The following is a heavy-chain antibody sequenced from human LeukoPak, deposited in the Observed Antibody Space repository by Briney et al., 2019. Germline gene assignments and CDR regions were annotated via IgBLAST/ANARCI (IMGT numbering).Heavy chain of an antibody. D-gene: IGHD6-6*01. CDR2: IYHSGST. Sequence: SETLSLICAASGGSISSGGYSWSWIRQPPGKGLERIGYIYHSGSTYYNPSLKSRVTISVDRSKNQFSLKLSSVTAADTAVYYCARSSMLYSSSSPNWFDPWGQGTLVTVSS. V-gene: IGHV4-30-2*01. CDR3: ARSSMLYSSSSPNWFDP. CDR1: GGSISSGGYS. J-gene: IGHJ5*02.